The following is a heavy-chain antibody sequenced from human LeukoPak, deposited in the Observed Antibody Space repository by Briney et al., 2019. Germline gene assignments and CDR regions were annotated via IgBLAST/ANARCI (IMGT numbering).Heavy chain of an antibody. CDR3: AKDRYSSGWYSDFDY. Sequence: PGGSLRLSCAASGFTFSNYAMYWVRQATGKGLECVAVISDDGSNKYYGDSVKGRFTISRDNSKNTVYLQMNSLRAEDTAVYYCAKDRYSSGWYSDFDYWGQGTLVTVSS. D-gene: IGHD6-19*01. CDR1: GFTFSNYA. J-gene: IGHJ4*02. CDR2: ISDDGSNK. V-gene: IGHV3-30*18.